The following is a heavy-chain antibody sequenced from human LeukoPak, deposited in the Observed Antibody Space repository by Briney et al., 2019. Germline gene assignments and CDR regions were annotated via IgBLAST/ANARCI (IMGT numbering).Heavy chain of an antibody. CDR3: ARDNGPRITKTRGAFDI. J-gene: IGHJ3*02. CDR1: GYTFTGYY. V-gene: IGHV1-2*02. D-gene: IGHD3-10*01. CDR2: IIPIFGTA. Sequence: ASVKVSCKASGYTFTGYYMHWVRQAPGQGLEWMGGIIPIFGTANYAQKFQGRVTMTTDTSTSTAYMELRSLRSDDTAVYYCARDNGPRITKTRGAFDIWGQGTMVTVSS.